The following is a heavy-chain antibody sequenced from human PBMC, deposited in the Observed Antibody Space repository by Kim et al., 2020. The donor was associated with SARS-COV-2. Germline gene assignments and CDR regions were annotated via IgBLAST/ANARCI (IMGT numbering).Heavy chain of an antibody. CDR3: ARDGYYGSGSYPYYYYGMDV. CDR1: GFTFSSYG. CDR2: ISYDGSNK. D-gene: IGHD3-10*01. Sequence: GGSLRLSCAASGFTFSSYGMHWVRQAPGKGLEWVAVISYDGSNKYYADSVKGRFTISRDNSKNTLYLQMNSLRAEDTAVYYCARDGYYGSGSYPYYYYGMDVWGQGTTVTVSS. V-gene: IGHV3-33*05. J-gene: IGHJ6*02.